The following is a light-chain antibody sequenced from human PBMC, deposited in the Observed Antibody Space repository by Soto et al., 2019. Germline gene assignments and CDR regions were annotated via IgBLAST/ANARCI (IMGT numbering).Light chain of an antibody. CDR1: QSVSGSF. CDR2: AAT. Sequence: ENVLTQSPGTLSLSPGERATLSCRASQSVSGSFLAWFQQRPGQAPRLLIDAATSRATGVPDRFSGSGSGTDFPLTINRLEPEDLAVYYCQQFSGSSFTFGPGTKVEI. V-gene: IGKV3-20*01. J-gene: IGKJ3*01. CDR3: QQFSGSSFT.